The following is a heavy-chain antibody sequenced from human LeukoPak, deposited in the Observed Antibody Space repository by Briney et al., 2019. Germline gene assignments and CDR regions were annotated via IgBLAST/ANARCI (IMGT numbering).Heavy chain of an antibody. CDR3: ARDSGRITIFGVAKRYFDL. CDR1: GGSISSGSYY. Sequence: PSETLSLTCTVSGGSISSGSYYWSWIRQPAGKGLEWIGRIYTSGSTNYNPSLKSRVTISVDTSKNQFSLKLSSVTAADTAVYYCARDSGRITIFGVAKRYFDLWGRGTLVTASS. V-gene: IGHV4-61*02. J-gene: IGHJ2*01. D-gene: IGHD3-3*01. CDR2: IYTSGST.